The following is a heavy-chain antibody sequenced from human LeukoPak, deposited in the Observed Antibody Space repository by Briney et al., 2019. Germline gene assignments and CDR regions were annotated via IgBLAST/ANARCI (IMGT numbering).Heavy chain of an antibody. D-gene: IGHD5-18*01. V-gene: IGHV4-61*02. Sequence: SSETLSLTCTVSGGSISSGSYYWSWIRQPVGKGLEWIGRIYTSGSTYYNPSLKSRVTISVDTSKNQFSLKLSSVTAADTAVYYCARGKVGGYSYGYYYYYYMDVWGKGTTVTVSS. CDR2: IYTSGST. J-gene: IGHJ6*03. CDR1: GGSISSGSYY. CDR3: ARGKVGGYSYGYYYYYYMDV.